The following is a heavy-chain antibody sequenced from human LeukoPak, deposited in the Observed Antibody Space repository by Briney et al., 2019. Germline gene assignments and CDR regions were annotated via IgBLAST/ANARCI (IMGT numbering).Heavy chain of an antibody. D-gene: IGHD3-10*01. CDR2: IYNSGST. J-gene: IGHJ5*02. Sequence: PSETLSLTCTVSGGSISSYYWTWIRQPPGKGLEWIGYIYNSGSTNYNPSLKSRVTISLDTSRNQLSLKLTSVTAADTALYYCARASYYYGSGSGPRFDPWGQGTLVTVSS. CDR1: GGSISSYY. V-gene: IGHV4-59*01. CDR3: ARASYYYGSGSGPRFDP.